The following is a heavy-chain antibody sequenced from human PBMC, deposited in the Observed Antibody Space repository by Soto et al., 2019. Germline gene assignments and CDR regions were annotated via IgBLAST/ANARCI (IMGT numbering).Heavy chain of an antibody. J-gene: IGHJ6*02. CDR1: GFTFSSYS. CDR3: ARGGEYSSGYYYYGMDV. V-gene: IGHV3-21*01. CDR2: ISSSSSYI. D-gene: IGHD6-25*01. Sequence: PGGSLRLSCAASGFTFSSYSMNWVRQAPGKGLEWVSSISSSSSYIYYADSVKGRFTISRDNAKNSLYLQMNSLTAEATAVYYCARGGEYSSGYYYYGMDVWGQGTTVTVSS.